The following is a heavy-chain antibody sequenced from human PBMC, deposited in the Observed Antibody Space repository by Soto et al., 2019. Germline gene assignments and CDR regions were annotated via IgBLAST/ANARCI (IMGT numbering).Heavy chain of an antibody. J-gene: IGHJ4*02. D-gene: IGHD3-3*01. Sequence: GGSLRLSCAASGFTVSSNYMSWVRQAPGKGLEWVSVIYSGGSTYYADSVKGRFTISRDNSKNTLYLQMNSLRAEDTAVYYCARDLGADFWSGYHDYWGQGTLVTVSS. V-gene: IGHV3-66*01. CDR1: GFTVSSNY. CDR3: ARDLGADFWSGYHDY. CDR2: IYSGGST.